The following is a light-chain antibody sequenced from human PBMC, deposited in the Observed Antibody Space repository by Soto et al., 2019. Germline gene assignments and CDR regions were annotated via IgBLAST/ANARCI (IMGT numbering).Light chain of an antibody. CDR3: QQYGSSPLT. Sequence: EIVLTQSPGTLSLSPGERGTLSCRASQSVSSNSLAWYQQKPGQAPRLLIYGASSRATGIPDRFSGSGSETDFTLTISRLEPEDFALYYCQQYGSSPLTFGGGTKVEIK. CDR1: QSVSSNS. CDR2: GAS. V-gene: IGKV3-20*01. J-gene: IGKJ4*01.